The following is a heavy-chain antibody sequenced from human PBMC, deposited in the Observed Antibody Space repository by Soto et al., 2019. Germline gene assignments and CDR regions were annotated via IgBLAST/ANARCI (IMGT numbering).Heavy chain of an antibody. Sequence: ASVKVSCKTTGYTFTNYYIHWVRQAPGQGLEWVGIINPRRDRATYSQKFQGRVTMTRDTSTSTVYMELNSVRSEDTAVYYCARDGAVSEPHDAFDIWGQGTMVT. J-gene: IGHJ3*02. CDR3: ARDGAVSEPHDAFDI. CDR1: GYTFTNYY. V-gene: IGHV1-46*01. D-gene: IGHD6-19*01. CDR2: INPRRDRA.